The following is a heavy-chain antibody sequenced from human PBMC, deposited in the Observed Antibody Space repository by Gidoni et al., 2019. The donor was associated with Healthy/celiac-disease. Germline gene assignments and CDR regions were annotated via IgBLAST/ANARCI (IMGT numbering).Heavy chain of an antibody. CDR2: IRPIFGTA. CDR1: GGTFSRYA. J-gene: IGHJ4*02. CDR3: ARTPRERWLQPYYFDY. D-gene: IGHD5-12*01. Sequence: QVQLVQSGAEVKKPGSSVKVSCKASGGTFSRYAISWVRQAPGQGLEWMGGIRPIFGTANYAQKFQGRVTITADESTSTAYMELSSLRSEDTAVYYCARTPRERWLQPYYFDYWGQGTLVTVSS. V-gene: IGHV1-69*01.